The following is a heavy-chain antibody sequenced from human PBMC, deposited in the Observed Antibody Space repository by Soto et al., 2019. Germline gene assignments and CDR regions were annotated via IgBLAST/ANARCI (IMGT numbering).Heavy chain of an antibody. D-gene: IGHD5-12*01. J-gene: IGHJ4*02. Sequence: PSETLSLTCSVSGGSVNSGGFSWSWIRQSPGKGLEWIGYISHLESTYFHPSFKSRLTMSIDRTRNQFSLKLSSVTAADMAVYYCARGGGYDSFDYWGQGVLVTVSS. CDR3: ARGGGYDSFDY. CDR1: GGSVNSGGFS. V-gene: IGHV4-30-2*06. CDR2: ISHLEST.